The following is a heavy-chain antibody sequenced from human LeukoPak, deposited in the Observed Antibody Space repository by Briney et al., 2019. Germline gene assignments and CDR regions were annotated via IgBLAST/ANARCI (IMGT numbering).Heavy chain of an antibody. CDR1: GFTFTNYG. CDR2: IWYDGSKT. D-gene: IGHD2-2*01. V-gene: IGHV3-33*01. J-gene: IGHJ4*02. Sequence: GGCLRLSCTTSGFTFTNYGINWVRQAPGKGLEWVAAIWYDGSKTSYTDSVKGRFTVSRDISKNTVYLQMNGLKAEDTAVYYCARDDCSTTPCYAYWGQGTLVTVSS. CDR3: ARDDCSTTPCYAY.